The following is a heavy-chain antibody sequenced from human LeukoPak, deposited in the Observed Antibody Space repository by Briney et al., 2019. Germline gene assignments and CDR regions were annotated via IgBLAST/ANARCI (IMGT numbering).Heavy chain of an antibody. CDR3: ARGPLSSSSWYEGFNWFDP. CDR2: ITHRGST. J-gene: IGHJ5*02. CDR1: GGSFSGYY. Sequence: SGTLSLTCAVYGGSFSGYYWNWIRQPPGKGLEWIGEITHRGSTNYNPSLKSRVTISVDTSKNQFSLKLSSVTAADTAVYYCARGPLSSSSWYEGFNWFDPWGQGTLVTVSS. V-gene: IGHV4-34*01. D-gene: IGHD6-13*01.